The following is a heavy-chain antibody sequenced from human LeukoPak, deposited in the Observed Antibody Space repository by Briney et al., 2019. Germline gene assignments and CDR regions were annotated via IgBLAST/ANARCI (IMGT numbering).Heavy chain of an antibody. CDR1: GFTFSYYW. J-gene: IGHJ4*02. D-gene: IGHD6-13*01. CDR2: IKQDGTDK. CDR3: ARVLYSSSQGVDY. V-gene: IGHV3-7*04. Sequence: GGSLRLSCAASGFTFSYYWMSWVRQAPGKGLEWVANIKQDGTDKYYVDSVRGRFTISRDNAKNSLYLQMNSLRADDTAVYYCARVLYSSSQGVDYWGQGTLVTVSS.